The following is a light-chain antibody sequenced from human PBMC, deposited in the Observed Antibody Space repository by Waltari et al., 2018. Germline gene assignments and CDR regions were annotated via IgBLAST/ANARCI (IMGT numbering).Light chain of an antibody. CDR1: RSDVGGYNY. V-gene: IGLV2-23*02. Sequence: QSALTQPASVSGSPGQSLTISCTGTRSDVGGYNYVSWYQPHPGKAPKFISYEVIKRPSGVSNRFAGSKSGNTASLTISGLQAEDEADYYCCSYAGSSTPVIFGGGTKLTVL. CDR2: EVI. CDR3: CSYAGSSTPVI. J-gene: IGLJ2*01.